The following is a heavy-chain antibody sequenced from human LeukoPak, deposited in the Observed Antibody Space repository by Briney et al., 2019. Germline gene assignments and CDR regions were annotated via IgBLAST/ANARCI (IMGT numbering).Heavy chain of an antibody. Sequence: ASVKVSCKASGNTFTSDINWVRQATGQGLEWMGWMNPKSGNTDYAPKFQGRVTMTRDISIRTAYMELSSLRSEDTAVYYCAREGRVRYSSSSHANWFGPWGQGTLVTVSS. D-gene: IGHD6-6*01. CDR3: AREGRVRYSSSSHANWFGP. CDR2: MNPKSGNT. J-gene: IGHJ5*02. V-gene: IGHV1-8*01. CDR1: GNTFTSD.